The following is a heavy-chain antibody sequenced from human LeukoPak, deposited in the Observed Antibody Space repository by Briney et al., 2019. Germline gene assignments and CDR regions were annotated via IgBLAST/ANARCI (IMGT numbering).Heavy chain of an antibody. CDR3: ARHLRTPDCISTSCYLFYFDY. D-gene: IGHD2-2*01. Sequence: PSGTLSLTCTVSGGSISSSSYYWGWIRQPPGKGLAWLGGIYYSGSTYYNPSLKSRVTISVDTSKNQFSLKLSSVTAADTAVYYCARHLRTPDCISTSCYLFYFDYWGQGTLVTVSS. J-gene: IGHJ4*02. CDR1: GGSISSSSYY. V-gene: IGHV4-39*01. CDR2: IYYSGST.